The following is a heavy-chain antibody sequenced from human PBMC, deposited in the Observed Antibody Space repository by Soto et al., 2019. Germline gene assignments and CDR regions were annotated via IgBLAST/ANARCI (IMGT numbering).Heavy chain of an antibody. Sequence: GGSLRLSCAASGFTFDDYAMHWVRQAPGKGLEWVSGISWNSGSIGYADSVKGRFTISRDNAKNSLYLQMNSLRAEDTALYYCAKDPSSYCSGGSCSGTYFDYWGQGTLVTVSS. V-gene: IGHV3-9*01. CDR2: ISWNSGSI. CDR1: GFTFDDYA. D-gene: IGHD2-15*01. J-gene: IGHJ4*02. CDR3: AKDPSSYCSGGSCSGTYFDY.